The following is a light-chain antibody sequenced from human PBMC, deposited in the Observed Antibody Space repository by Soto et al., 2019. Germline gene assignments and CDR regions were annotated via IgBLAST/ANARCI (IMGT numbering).Light chain of an antibody. CDR2: GGS. J-gene: IGKJ1*01. CDR3: QQYSSSRT. V-gene: IGKV3-20*01. Sequence: DIVFTQSPGTLSLSPGERATLYCRASQSVSSNHLAWYHQKPGQAPRLLIYGGSSTATGIPVRFSGSGSGTDFTLTITRLEPEDFAMYYCQQYSSSRTFGQGTKVDIK. CDR1: QSVSSNH.